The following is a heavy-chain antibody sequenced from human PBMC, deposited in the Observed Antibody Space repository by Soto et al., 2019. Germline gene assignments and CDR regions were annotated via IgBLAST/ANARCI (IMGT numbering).Heavy chain of an antibody. J-gene: IGHJ6*02. CDR1: GGSISSYY. V-gene: IGHV4-59*01. D-gene: IGHD3-22*01. CDR2: IYYSGST. Sequence: SETLSLTCTVSGGSISSYYWSWIRQPPGKGLEWIGYIYYSGSTNYNPSLKSRVTISVDTSKNQFSLKLSSVTAADTAVYYCARGIGYDSSGKYYYYYYGTDVWGQGTTVTVSS. CDR3: ARGIGYDSSGKYYYYYYGTDV.